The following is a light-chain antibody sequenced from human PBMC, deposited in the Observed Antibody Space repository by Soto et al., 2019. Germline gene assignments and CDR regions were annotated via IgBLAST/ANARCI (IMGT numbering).Light chain of an antibody. V-gene: IGLV2-14*01. CDR3: SSYTRTSALGV. Sequence: QSALTQPASVSGSPGQSITISCTGTSSDVGGYNYVSWYQQHPGKAPKLMIYDVSNRPSGVSNRFSGSKSGNTASLTISVAPAEEAAEYNCSSYTRTSALGVFGTGTKVSAL. CDR2: DVS. CDR1: SSDVGGYNY. J-gene: IGLJ1*01.